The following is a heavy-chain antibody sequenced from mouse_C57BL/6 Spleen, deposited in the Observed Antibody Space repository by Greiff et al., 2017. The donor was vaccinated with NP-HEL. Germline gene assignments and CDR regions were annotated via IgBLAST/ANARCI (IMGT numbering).Heavy chain of an antibody. D-gene: IGHD2-4*01. V-gene: IGHV1-26*01. CDR2: INPNNGGT. Sequence: VQLQQSGPELVKPGASVKISCKASGYTFTDYYMNWVKQSHGKSLEWIGDINPNNGGTSYNQKFKGKATLTVDKSSSTAYMELRSLTSEDSAVYYCARRAYDYDGDFDVWGTGTTVTVSS. CDR3: ARRAYDYDGDFDV. CDR1: GYTFTDYY. J-gene: IGHJ1*03.